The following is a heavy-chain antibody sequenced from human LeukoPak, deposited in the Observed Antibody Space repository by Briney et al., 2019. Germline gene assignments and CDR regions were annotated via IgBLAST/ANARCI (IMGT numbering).Heavy chain of an antibody. D-gene: IGHD3-9*01. J-gene: IGHJ4*02. Sequence: GGSLRLSCAASGFTVGSNYMSRVRQPPGKGLEWVSYISSSATTIHYADSLKGRFTISRDNAKNSLYLQMNSLGAEDTAVYYCARVLTDYFDYWGQGTLVTVSS. CDR3: ARVLTDYFDY. V-gene: IGHV3-11*04. CDR1: GFTVGSNY. CDR2: ISSSATTI.